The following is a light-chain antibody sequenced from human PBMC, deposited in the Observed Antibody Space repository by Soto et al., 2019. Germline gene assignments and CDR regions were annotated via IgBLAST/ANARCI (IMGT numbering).Light chain of an antibody. Sequence: LTQPASVSGSPGQPITISCTGTSSDVGGYNYVSWYQQHPGKAPKLMIFEVSNRPSGVSYRFSGSKSGNTASLTISGLQAEDEADYYCTSYTSSSTLYVFGSGTKSPS. CDR2: EVS. J-gene: IGLJ1*01. CDR3: TSYTSSSTLYV. CDR1: SSDVGGYNY. V-gene: IGLV2-14*01.